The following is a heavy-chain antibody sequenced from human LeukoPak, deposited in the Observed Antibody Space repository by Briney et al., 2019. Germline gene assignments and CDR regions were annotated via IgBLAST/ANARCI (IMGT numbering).Heavy chain of an antibody. V-gene: IGHV4-39*02. CDR3: ARDYHRQWLVRSPATRFDP. Sequence: SETLSLTCTVSGGSISSSSYYWGWIRQPPGKGLEWIGGIYYSGSTYYNPSLKSRVTISVDTSKNQFSLKLSSVTAADTAVYCCARDYHRQWLVRSPATRFDPWGQGTLVTVSS. J-gene: IGHJ5*02. CDR1: GGSISSSSYY. D-gene: IGHD6-19*01. CDR2: IYYSGST.